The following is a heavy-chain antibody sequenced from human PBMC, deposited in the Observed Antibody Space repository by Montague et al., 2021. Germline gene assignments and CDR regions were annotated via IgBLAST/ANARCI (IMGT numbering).Heavy chain of an antibody. D-gene: IGHD6-13*01. J-gene: IGHJ5*02. Sequence: SETLSLTCTVSGASITSNIYYWGWIRQSPGKGLEWIGSIYYSGNSFYQPSLKSRITMAVDTSKYQFSLKLSSVTAADTAIYYCARVFSSWYVGWFDPWGQGTLVTVSS. CDR2: IYYSGNS. CDR3: ARVFSSWYVGWFDP. CDR1: GASITSNIYY. V-gene: IGHV4-39*07.